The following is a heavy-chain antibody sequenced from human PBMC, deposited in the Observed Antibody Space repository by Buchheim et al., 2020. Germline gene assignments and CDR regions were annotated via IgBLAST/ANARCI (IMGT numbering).Heavy chain of an antibody. CDR3: ARDHMSYGGNSEDYYYYGMDV. Sequence: QEQLVESGGGVVQPGRSLRLSCAASGFTFSSYAMHWVRQAPGKGLEWVAVISYDGSNKYYADSVKGRFTISRDNSKNTLYLQMNSLRAEDTAVYYCARDHMSYGGNSEDYYYYGMDVWGQGTT. CDR2: ISYDGSNK. CDR1: GFTFSSYA. V-gene: IGHV3-30*04. D-gene: IGHD4-23*01. J-gene: IGHJ6*02.